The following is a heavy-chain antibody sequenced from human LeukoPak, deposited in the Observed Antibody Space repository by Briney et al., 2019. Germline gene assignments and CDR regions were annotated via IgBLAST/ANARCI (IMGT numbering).Heavy chain of an antibody. CDR2: IRYDGRNT. J-gene: IGHJ2*01. Sequence: GGSLRLSCAASGFGFSSYGMHWVRQAPGKGLEWVAFIRYDGRNTYYADSVKGRFTISRDNSKSTLYLQLNSLRAEDTATYYCAKEGVQAPTDWYFDLWGRGTPVTVSS. D-gene: IGHD1-26*01. V-gene: IGHV3-30*02. CDR3: AKEGVQAPTDWYFDL. CDR1: GFGFSSYG.